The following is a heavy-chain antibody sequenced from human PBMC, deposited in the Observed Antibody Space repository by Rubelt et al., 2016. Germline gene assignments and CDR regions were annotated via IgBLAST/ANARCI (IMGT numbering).Heavy chain of an antibody. CDR3: ARGGVVPAALRT. CDR1: GGSFSGYY. Sequence: KPSETLSLTCAVYGGSFSGYYWSWIRQPPGKGLEWIGEINHSGSTNYNPSLKSRVTISVDTSKNQFSLKLSSVTAADTAVYYCARGGVVPAALRTWGQGTLVTVSS. D-gene: IGHD2-2*02. V-gene: IGHV4-34*01. CDR2: INHSGST. J-gene: IGHJ4*02.